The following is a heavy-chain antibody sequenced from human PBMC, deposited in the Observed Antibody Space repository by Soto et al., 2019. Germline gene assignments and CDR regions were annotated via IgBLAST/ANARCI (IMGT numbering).Heavy chain of an antibody. CDR1: GGSISSGGYY. Sequence: SETLSLTCTVSGGSISSGGYYWSWIRQHPGKGLEWIGYIYYSGSTYYNPSLKSRVTISVDTSKNQFSLKLSSVTAADTALYYCAREFSSSGYYYYGMDVWGQGTTVTVSS. CDR2: IYYSGST. V-gene: IGHV4-31*03. D-gene: IGHD3-22*01. J-gene: IGHJ6*02. CDR3: AREFSSSGYYYYGMDV.